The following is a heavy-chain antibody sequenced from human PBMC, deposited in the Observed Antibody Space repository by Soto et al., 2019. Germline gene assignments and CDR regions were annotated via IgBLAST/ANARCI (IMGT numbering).Heavy chain of an antibody. J-gene: IGHJ4*02. CDR2: INPSTLVT. Sequence: QVQLVQSGAEVKKPGASVKVSCKASGYTLTHYYMHWVRQAPGQGPEWVGVINPSTLVTSYAQKFQGRVTMTRDTSTSTVCMEPNSLISEDTAVYYCARNGQTYDYYFFDNWGQGTLVTVSS. CDR3: ARNGQTYDYYFFDN. CDR1: GYTLTHYY. D-gene: IGHD5-12*01. V-gene: IGHV1-46*01.